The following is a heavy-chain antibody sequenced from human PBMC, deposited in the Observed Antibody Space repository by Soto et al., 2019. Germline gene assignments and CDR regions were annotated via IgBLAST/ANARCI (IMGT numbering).Heavy chain of an antibody. V-gene: IGHV1-69*12. J-gene: IGHJ1*01. CDR2: IIPIFGTT. D-gene: IGHD3-22*01. Sequence: QVQLVQSGAEVKKPGSSVKVSCKASGGTFSNYALSWVRQAPGQGLEWMGDIIPIFGTTNNAQKFQGRVTITADEARSTAYMELRSLRSEDTDVYYCASRGERAYYDTSGYGWGQGTLVTVSS. CDR3: ASRGERAYYDTSGYG. CDR1: GGTFSNYA.